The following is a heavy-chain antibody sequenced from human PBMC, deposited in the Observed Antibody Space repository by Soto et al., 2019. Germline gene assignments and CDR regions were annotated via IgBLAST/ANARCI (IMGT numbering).Heavy chain of an antibody. Sequence: QVHLEQSGAEVKKPGASVKVSCKVSGYTLTELSMHGVRQAPGKGIEWLGGLNPEIDDTIYAQKFQGRVTMTKDTSSDTASMELSSLRSEDTAVYYCATTPYSSAHKFDYWGQGTLVTVPS. J-gene: IGHJ4*02. D-gene: IGHD6-19*01. CDR2: LNPEIDDT. CDR1: GYTLTELS. V-gene: IGHV1-24*01. CDR3: ATTPYSSAHKFDY.